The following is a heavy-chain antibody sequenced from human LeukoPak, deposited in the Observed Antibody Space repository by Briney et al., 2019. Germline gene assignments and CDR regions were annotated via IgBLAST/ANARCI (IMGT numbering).Heavy chain of an antibody. CDR2: MNPNSGNT. J-gene: IGHJ6*03. CDR1: GYTFTSYD. D-gene: IGHD5-18*01. V-gene: IGHV1-8*01. CDR3: ARGGYSYGHNYYYYYMDV. Sequence: ASVKVSCKASGYTFTSYDINWVRQATGQGLEWMGWMNPNSGNTGYAQKFQGRVTRTRNSSISTAYMELSSLRSEDTAVYYCARGGYSYGHNYYYYYMDVWGKGATVTVSS.